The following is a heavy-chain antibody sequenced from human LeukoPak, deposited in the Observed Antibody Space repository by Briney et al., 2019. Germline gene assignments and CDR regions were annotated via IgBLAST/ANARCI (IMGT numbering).Heavy chain of an antibody. J-gene: IGHJ3*01. CDR3: ARPNTTSYYDSRGYDGFDV. Sequence: GESLKISCKGSGYRFSTYWIAWVRQMPGRGLEWMGIIYPDDSDTRYSPSFQGQVTISADKSVSTAYLQWSSLKASDTAIYYCARPNTTSYYDSRGYDGFDVWGQGTMVTVSS. D-gene: IGHD3-22*01. CDR2: IYPDDSDT. CDR1: GYRFSTYW. V-gene: IGHV5-51*01.